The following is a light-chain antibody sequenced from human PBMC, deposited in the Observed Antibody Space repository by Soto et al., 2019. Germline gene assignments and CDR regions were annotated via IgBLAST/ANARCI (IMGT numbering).Light chain of an antibody. CDR2: WAS. Sequence: EIALIQSHAPLAVCVCERATINCRSSQTVLYSSNNETFLAWYQQKPGQPPKQLIYWASNRESGVPDRFRGSGSGTDFTLTITSLQAEDVALYYCQQYYNIPWTSGQGIKVDIK. CDR3: QQYYNIPWT. J-gene: IGKJ1*01. CDR1: QTVLYSSNNETF. V-gene: IGKV4-1*01.